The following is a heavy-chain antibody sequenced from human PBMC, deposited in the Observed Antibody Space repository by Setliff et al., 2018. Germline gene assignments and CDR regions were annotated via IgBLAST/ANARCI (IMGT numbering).Heavy chain of an antibody. CDR2: IYYSGTT. Sequence: PSETLSLTCAVSGYSISSGYYWGWIRQPPGKALEWIGYIYYSGTTNYSPSLKSRVTISIDLSKNQFSLKLNSVTAADTAVYYCARGAYIGLDYWGQGTLVTVSS. D-gene: IGHD4-4*01. CDR1: GYSISSGYY. J-gene: IGHJ4*02. CDR3: ARGAYIGLDY. V-gene: IGHV4-61*01.